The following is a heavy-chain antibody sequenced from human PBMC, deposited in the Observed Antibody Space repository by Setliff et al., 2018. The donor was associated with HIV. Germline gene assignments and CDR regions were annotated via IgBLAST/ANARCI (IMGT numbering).Heavy chain of an antibody. D-gene: IGHD3-16*01. CDR2: VDPEDGET. V-gene: IGHV1-69-2*01. Sequence: GASVKVSCKASGYTFTDYYMHWVQQAPGKGLEWMGRVDPEDGETIYAEKFQGRVTITADESTSTAYMELSSLTSEDTAIYYCASSAGAVPTTAPYGDYYYYFYMDVWGKGTTVTVSS. CDR1: GYTFTDYY. J-gene: IGHJ6*03. CDR3: ASSAGAVPTTAPYGDYYYYFYMDV.